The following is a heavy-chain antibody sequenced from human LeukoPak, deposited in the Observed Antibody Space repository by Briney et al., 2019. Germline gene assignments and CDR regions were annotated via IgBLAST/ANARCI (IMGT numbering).Heavy chain of an antibody. CDR3: ARGGTYYDYVWGSYRLDY. D-gene: IGHD3-16*02. V-gene: IGHV1-69*05. J-gene: IGHJ4*02. Sequence: GASVKVSCKASGGTFSNYAISWVRQAPGQGLEWMGGIIPIFGTANYAQKFQGRVTITTDESTSTAYMELSRLRSEDTAVYYCARGGTYYDYVWGSYRLDYWGQGTLVTVSS. CDR2: IIPIFGTA. CDR1: GGTFSNYA.